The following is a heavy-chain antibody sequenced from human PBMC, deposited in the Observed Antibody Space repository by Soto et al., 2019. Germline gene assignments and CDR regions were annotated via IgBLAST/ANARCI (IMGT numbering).Heavy chain of an antibody. Sequence: SETLSLTCTVSGGSISSSSYYWGWIRQPPGKGLEWIGSIYYSGSTYYNPSLKSRVTISVDTSKNQFSLKLTSVTAADTAVYYCARSHDYGDYGGWFDPWGQGTLVTVSS. CDR3: ARSHDYGDYGGWFDP. J-gene: IGHJ5*02. CDR2: IYYSGST. D-gene: IGHD4-17*01. V-gene: IGHV4-39*01. CDR1: GGSISSSSYY.